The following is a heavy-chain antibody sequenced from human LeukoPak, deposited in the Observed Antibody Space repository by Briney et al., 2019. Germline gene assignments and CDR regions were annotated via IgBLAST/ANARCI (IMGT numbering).Heavy chain of an antibody. D-gene: IGHD1-26*01. CDR1: GYSISSGYY. V-gene: IGHV4-38-2*02. J-gene: IGHJ4*02. Sequence: SETLSLTCTVSGYSISSGYYWGWIRQPPGKGLEWIGSIYHSGSTYYNPSLKSRVTISVDTSKNQFSLKLSSVTAADTAVYYCARLVGATFAADYWGQGTLVTVSS. CDR2: IYHSGST. CDR3: ARLVGATFAADY.